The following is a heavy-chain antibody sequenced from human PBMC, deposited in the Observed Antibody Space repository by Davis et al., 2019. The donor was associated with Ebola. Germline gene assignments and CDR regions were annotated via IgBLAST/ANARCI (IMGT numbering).Heavy chain of an antibody. J-gene: IGHJ4*02. CDR3: ANLGSIAAGWAYFDY. V-gene: IGHV3-30*18. D-gene: IGHD6-13*01. CDR2: ISYDGSNK. Sequence: GESLKISCAASGFTFSSYAMSWVRQAPGKGLEWVAVISYDGSNKYYADSVKGRFTISRDNSKNTLYLQMNSLRAEDTAVYYCANLGSIAAGWAYFDYWGQGTLVTVSS. CDR1: GFTFSSYA.